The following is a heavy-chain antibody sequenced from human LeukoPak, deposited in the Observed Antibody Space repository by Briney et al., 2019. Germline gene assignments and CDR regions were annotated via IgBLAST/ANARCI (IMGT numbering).Heavy chain of an antibody. Sequence: GGSLRLSCAASGFTFSSYGMHWVRQAPGKGLEWVAVISYDGSNKYYADSVKGRFTISRDNSKNTLYLQMNSLRAEDTAVYYCAKESGGYDSNYFDYWGQGTLVTVSS. D-gene: IGHD5-12*01. CDR1: GFTFSSYG. V-gene: IGHV3-30*18. CDR2: ISYDGSNK. J-gene: IGHJ4*02. CDR3: AKESGGYDSNYFDY.